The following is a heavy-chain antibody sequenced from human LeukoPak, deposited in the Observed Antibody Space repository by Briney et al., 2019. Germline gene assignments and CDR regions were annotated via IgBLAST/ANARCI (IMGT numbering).Heavy chain of an antibody. J-gene: IGHJ4*02. CDR1: GFTFSSYW. CDR2: IKQDGSEK. Sequence: GGSLRLSCAASGFTFSSYWMSWVRQAPGKGLEWVANIKQDGSEKYYVDSVKGRFTISIDNAKNSLYLQMNSLRAEDTAVYYCAKDLHYGSADYWGQGTLVTVSS. CDR3: AKDLHYGSADY. V-gene: IGHV3-7*01. D-gene: IGHD3-10*01.